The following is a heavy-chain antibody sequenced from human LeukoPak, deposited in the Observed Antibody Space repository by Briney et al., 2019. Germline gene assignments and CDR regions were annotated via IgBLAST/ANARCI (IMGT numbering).Heavy chain of an antibody. Sequence: GGSLGLSCAASGFTFSSYSMNWVRQAPGKGLEWVSYISSSSSTIYYADSVKGRFTISRDNSKNTLYLQMNSLRAEDTAVYYCAKENNKWFGELSAGMDVWGQGTTVTVSS. V-gene: IGHV3-48*01. J-gene: IGHJ6*02. CDR2: ISSSSSTI. CDR1: GFTFSSYS. CDR3: AKENNKWFGELSAGMDV. D-gene: IGHD3-10*01.